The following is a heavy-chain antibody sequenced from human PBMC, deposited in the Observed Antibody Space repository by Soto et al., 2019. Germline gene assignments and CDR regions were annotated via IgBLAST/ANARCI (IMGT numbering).Heavy chain of an antibody. D-gene: IGHD2-15*01. Sequence: EVQLVESGGGLVQPGGSLRLSCEASGFSFSIHWMIWVRQAPGRGLEWVAKIKPDGSEKYYVDSVEGRFTISRDNAKNSVYLQMTSLRIEDTAVYYCARETWWRCDYWGQGTLVSVSS. J-gene: IGHJ4*02. CDR2: IKPDGSEK. V-gene: IGHV3-7*05. CDR1: GFSFSIHW. CDR3: ARETWWRCDY.